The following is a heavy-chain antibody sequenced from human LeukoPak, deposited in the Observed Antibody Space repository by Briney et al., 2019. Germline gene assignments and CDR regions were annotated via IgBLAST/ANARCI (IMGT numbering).Heavy chain of an antibody. V-gene: IGHV4-61*02. CDR1: GGSISSGSYY. CDR2: IYTSGST. J-gene: IGHJ4*02. Sequence: PSQTLSLTCTVSGGSISSGSYYWSWIRQPAGKGLEWIGRIYTSGSTNYNPSLKSRVTISVDTSKNQFSLKLSSVTAADTAVYYCARREVGAHPFDYWGQGTLVTVSS. D-gene: IGHD1-26*01. CDR3: ARREVGAHPFDY.